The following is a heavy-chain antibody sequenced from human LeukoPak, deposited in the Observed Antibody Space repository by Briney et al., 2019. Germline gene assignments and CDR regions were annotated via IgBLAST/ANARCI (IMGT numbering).Heavy chain of an antibody. V-gene: IGHV3-30*02. Sequence: PGGSLRLSCAASGFTFSSYGMHWVRQAPGKGLEWVAFIRYDGSNKYYADSVKGRFTISRDNSKNTLYLQMNSLRAEDTAVYYCAKDGWEVWSGYYRFFDYWGQGTLVTVSS. CDR2: IRYDGSNK. D-gene: IGHD3-3*01. CDR3: AKDGWEVWSGYYRFFDY. J-gene: IGHJ4*02. CDR1: GFTFSSYG.